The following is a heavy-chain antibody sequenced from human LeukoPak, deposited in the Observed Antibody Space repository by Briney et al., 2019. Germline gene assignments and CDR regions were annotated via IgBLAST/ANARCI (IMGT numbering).Heavy chain of an antibody. D-gene: IGHD1-26*01. CDR1: GFTFSSYA. V-gene: IGHV3-30-3*01. J-gene: IGHJ4*02. CDR3: ARDLGGSYCFDY. Sequence: GGSLRLSCAASGFTFSSYAMHWVRQAPGKGLEWVAVISYDGSNKYYADSVKGRFTISRDNSKNTLYLQMNSLRAEDTAVYYCARDLGGSYCFDYWGQGTLVTVSS. CDR2: ISYDGSNK.